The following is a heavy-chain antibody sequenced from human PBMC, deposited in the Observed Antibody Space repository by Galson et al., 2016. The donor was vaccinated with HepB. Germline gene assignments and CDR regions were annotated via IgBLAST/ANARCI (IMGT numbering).Heavy chain of an antibody. Sequence: SLRLSCPLSGLTLSSYNMNWVRQAPGKGLAWASHISSRTRTTHYADPAKGRFTISRENAKNSLYLQMNRLRDEDPAVYYCASKWVAVDYWGRGTLVTVSS. J-gene: IGHJ4*02. V-gene: IGHV3-48*02. D-gene: IGHD2-15*01. CDR1: GLTLSSYN. CDR3: ASKWVAVDY. CDR2: ISSRTRTT.